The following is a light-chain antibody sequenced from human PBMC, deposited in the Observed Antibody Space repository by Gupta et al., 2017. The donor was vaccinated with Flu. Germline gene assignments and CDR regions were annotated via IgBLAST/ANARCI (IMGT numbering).Light chain of an antibody. CDR2: DNN. J-gene: IGLJ3*02. Sequence: QSVLTQPPSVSATPGQKVTISCSGSSSNIGNNYVSWYQQLPGTAPKLLIYDNNKRPSGIPDRFSGSKSGTSATLGIIELQTGDEADYYCGTWDTSLSAGVFGGGTRLTVL. V-gene: IGLV1-51*01. CDR1: SSNIGNNY. CDR3: GTWDTSLSAGV.